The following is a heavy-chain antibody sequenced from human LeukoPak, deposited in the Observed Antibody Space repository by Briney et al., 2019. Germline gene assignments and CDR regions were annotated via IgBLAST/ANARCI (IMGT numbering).Heavy chain of an antibody. CDR2: ISSSSSYI. CDR3: AKDAAAGTRPYYSDY. D-gene: IGHD6-13*01. Sequence: GGSLRLSCAASGFTFSSYSMNWVRQAPGKGLEWVSSISSSSSYIHYADSVKGRFTISRDNAKNSLYLQMNSLRAEDTAVYYCAKDAAAGTRPYYSDYWGQGTLVTVSS. J-gene: IGHJ4*02. V-gene: IGHV3-21*01. CDR1: GFTFSSYS.